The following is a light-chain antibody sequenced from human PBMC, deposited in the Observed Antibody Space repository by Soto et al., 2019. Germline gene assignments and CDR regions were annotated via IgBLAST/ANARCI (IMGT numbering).Light chain of an antibody. J-gene: IGLJ3*02. V-gene: IGLV2-11*01. CDR1: STDVGSHNY. CDR2: DVS. Sequence: QSALTQAASVSESPGQSISLSCGGTSTDVGSHNYVSWYQQYPAKAPKVMIYDVSRRPSGVPDRFSGSKSGNTASLTISGLQAEDEAVCYCCSYAGNKTVVFGGGTKLTVL. CDR3: CSYAGNKTVV.